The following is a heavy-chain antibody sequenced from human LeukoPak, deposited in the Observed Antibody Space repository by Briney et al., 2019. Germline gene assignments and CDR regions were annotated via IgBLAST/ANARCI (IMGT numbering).Heavy chain of an antibody. Sequence: PLETLSLTCTVPGGSISSYYWSWIRQSPGEGLEWIGYIHYRGSINHNPSLKSRVTISVDTSKNQFSLKLSSLTAADTAVYYCARSVLGYSYGLHIDYWGQGTLVTVSS. CDR2: IHYRGSI. CDR1: GGSISSYY. V-gene: IGHV4-59*01. CDR3: ARSVLGYSYGLHIDY. J-gene: IGHJ4*02. D-gene: IGHD5-18*01.